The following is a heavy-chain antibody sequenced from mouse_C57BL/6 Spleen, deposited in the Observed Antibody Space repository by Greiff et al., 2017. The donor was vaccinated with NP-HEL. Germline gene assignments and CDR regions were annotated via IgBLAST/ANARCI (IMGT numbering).Heavy chain of an antibody. CDR1: GYTFTSYW. V-gene: IGHV1-59*01. Sequence: QVQLQQPGAELVRPGTSVKLSCKASGYTFTSYWMHWVKQRPGQGLEWIGVIDPSDSYTNYNQKFKGKATLTVDTSSSTAYMQLSSLTSEDSAVYYCARPPLGYPSYYAMDYWGQGTSVTVSS. CDR3: ARPPLGYPSYYAMDY. D-gene: IGHD3-3*01. CDR2: IDPSDSYT. J-gene: IGHJ4*01.